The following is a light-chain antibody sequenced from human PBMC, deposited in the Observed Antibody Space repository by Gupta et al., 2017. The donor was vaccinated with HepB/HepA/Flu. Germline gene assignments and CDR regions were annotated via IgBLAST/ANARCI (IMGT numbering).Light chain of an antibody. CDR3: AAWDGSRSAVV. J-gene: IGLJ2*01. V-gene: IGLV1-47*01. Sequence: QLPGTAPKLLINRHNLRPSGAPARFSVSKSSTSTTLAISGLRTEDEADYYCAAWDGSRSAVVFGGGTKLTV. CDR2: RHN.